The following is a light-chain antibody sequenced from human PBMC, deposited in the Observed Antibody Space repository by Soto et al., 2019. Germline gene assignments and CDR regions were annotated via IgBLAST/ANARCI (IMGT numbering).Light chain of an antibody. Sequence: DIQMTQSPSTLSGSVGDRVTITCRASQTISSWLAWYQQKPGKALKLLIYKASTLKSGVPSRFSGSGSGTEFTLTISSLPPDDFATYYCQHYNSYSEAFGQGTKVELK. CDR2: KAS. V-gene: IGKV1-5*03. CDR3: QHYNSYSEA. J-gene: IGKJ1*01. CDR1: QTISSW.